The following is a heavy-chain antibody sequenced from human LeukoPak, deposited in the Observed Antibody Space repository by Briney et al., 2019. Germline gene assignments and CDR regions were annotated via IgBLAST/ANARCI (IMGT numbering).Heavy chain of an antibody. CDR2: ISYDGSNK. CDR3: AKGRLGLGATDY. V-gene: IGHV3-30-3*01. J-gene: IGHJ4*02. Sequence: GRSLRLSCAASGFTFSSYAMHWVRQAPGKGLEWVAVISYDGSNKYYADSVKGRFTISRDNSKNTLYLQMNSLRAEDTAVYYCAKGRLGLGATDYWGQGTLVTVSS. D-gene: IGHD1-26*01. CDR1: GFTFSSYA.